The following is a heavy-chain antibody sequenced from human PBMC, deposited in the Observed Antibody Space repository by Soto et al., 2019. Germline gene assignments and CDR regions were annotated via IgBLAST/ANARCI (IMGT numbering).Heavy chain of an antibody. CDR2: ISSSSSYI. CDR1: GFTFSSYS. V-gene: IGHV3-21*01. D-gene: IGHD2-2*01. CDR3: ARGLGYCSSTSCYRNYYYYYGMDV. J-gene: IGHJ6*02. Sequence: RLSCAASGFTFSSYSMSWVRQAPGKGLEWVSSISSSSSYIYYADSVKGRFTISRDNAKNSLYLQMNSLRAEDTAVYYCARGLGYCSSTSCYRNYYYYYGMDVWGQGTTVTVSS.